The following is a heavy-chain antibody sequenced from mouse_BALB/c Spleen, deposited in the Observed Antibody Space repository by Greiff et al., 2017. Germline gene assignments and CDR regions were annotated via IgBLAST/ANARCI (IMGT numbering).Heavy chain of an antibody. CDR2: ISSGSSTI. Sequence: EVKLVESGGGLVQPGGSRKLSCAASGFTFSSFGMHWVRQAPEKGLEWVAYISSGSSTIYYADTVKGRFTISRDNPKNTLFLQMTSLRSEDTAMYYCARSGYYYGSSYAMDYWGQGTSVTVSS. D-gene: IGHD1-1*01. V-gene: IGHV5-17*02. J-gene: IGHJ4*01. CDR3: ARSGYYYGSSYAMDY. CDR1: GFTFSSFG.